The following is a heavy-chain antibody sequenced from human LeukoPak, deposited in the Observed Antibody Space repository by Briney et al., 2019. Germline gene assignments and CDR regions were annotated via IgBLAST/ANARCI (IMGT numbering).Heavy chain of an antibody. CDR2: VYYTGTT. Sequence: PSETLSLTCTVSGGSVSSDNYYWTWIRQPPGRELEWIWYVYYTGTTKYNPSLESRVTMSVDTSKNEFSLNLRSVTAANTAVYYCARDLFGSRNFLPESPWGQGTLVIVYS. J-gene: IGHJ5*02. CDR1: GGSVSSDNYY. CDR3: ARDLFGSRNFLPESP. D-gene: IGHD3-10*01. V-gene: IGHV4-61*01.